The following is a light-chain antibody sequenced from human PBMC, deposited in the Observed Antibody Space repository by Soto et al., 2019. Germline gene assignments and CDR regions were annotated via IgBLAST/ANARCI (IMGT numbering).Light chain of an antibody. CDR1: SSDIGVYNY. V-gene: IGLV2-14*01. CDR2: EVS. CDR3: TSFTTTSIWV. Sequence: QSALTQPASVSGSPGQSITISCTGTSSDIGVYNYVSWYQHHPGKAPKLMICEVSNRPSGVSSRFSGSKSGNTASLTISGLRAEDEADYYCTSFTTTSIWVFGGGTQLTVL. J-gene: IGLJ3*02.